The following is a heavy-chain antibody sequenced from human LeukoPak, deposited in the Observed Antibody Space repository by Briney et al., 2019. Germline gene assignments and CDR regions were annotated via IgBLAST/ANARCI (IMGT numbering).Heavy chain of an antibody. D-gene: IGHD3-9*01. V-gene: IGHV4-59*01. Sequence: PSETLSLTCTVSGGSISSYYWSWIRQPPGKGPEWIGYIYYSGSTNYNPSLKSRVTISVDTSKNQFSLKLSSVTAADTAVYYCARGRNYDILTVGFDYWGQGTLVTVSS. J-gene: IGHJ4*02. CDR1: GGSISSYY. CDR2: IYYSGST. CDR3: ARGRNYDILTVGFDY.